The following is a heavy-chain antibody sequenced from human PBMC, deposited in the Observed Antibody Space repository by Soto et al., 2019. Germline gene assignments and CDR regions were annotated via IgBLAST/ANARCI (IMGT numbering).Heavy chain of an antibody. V-gene: IGHV3-30*03. CDR3: ARQEAGSYFDF. CDR2: ISSDGRDE. D-gene: IGHD1-26*01. Sequence: PGGSLRLSCSVSGFTFSDYDMHWVRQAPGEGLQWVAVISSDGRDEQYADSVKGRFTVSRDNSKSTFYLQMNSLSPEDTAVYSCARQEAGSYFDFRGHGTLVTVSS. J-gene: IGHJ4*01. CDR1: GFTFSDYD.